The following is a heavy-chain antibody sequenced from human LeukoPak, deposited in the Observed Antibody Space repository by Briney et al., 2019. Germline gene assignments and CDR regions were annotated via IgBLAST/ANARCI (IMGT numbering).Heavy chain of an antibody. D-gene: IGHD2-2*02. CDR3: AGNIVVVPAAIQRRGFDY. J-gene: IGHJ4*02. CDR2: IYHSGST. Sequence: SETLSLTCTVSGYSISSGYYWGWIRQPPGKGLEWIGSIYHSGSTYYNPSLKSRVTISVDTSKNQFSLKLSSVTAADTAVYYCAGNIVVVPAAIQRRGFDYWGQGTLVTVSS. CDR1: GYSISSGYY. V-gene: IGHV4-38-2*02.